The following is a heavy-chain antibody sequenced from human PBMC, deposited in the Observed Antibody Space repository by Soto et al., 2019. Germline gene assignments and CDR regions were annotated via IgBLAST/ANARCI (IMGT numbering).Heavy chain of an antibody. CDR1: GYTFTSYD. CDR3: ARGLNFHYYYYGMDV. Sequence: ASVKVSCKASGYTFTSYDINWVRQATGQGLEWMGWMNPNSGNTGYAQKFRGRVTMTRNTSISTAYMELSSLRSEDTAVYYCARGLNFHYYYYGMDVWGQGTTVTVSS. CDR2: MNPNSGNT. J-gene: IGHJ6*02. V-gene: IGHV1-8*01.